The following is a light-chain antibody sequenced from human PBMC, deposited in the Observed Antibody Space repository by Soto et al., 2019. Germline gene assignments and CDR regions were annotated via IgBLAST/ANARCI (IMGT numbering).Light chain of an antibody. J-gene: IGKJ5*01. Sequence: DIQMTQSPSSLSACVGDRVSITFRASQGIRRDLGWFQQKPGKAPKRLIYAAGSLESGVPSRFSGSGSGTEFTLTISSLQPEDFATYYCQQTYSTLITFGQGTRLEIK. V-gene: IGKV1-17*01. CDR1: QGIRRD. CDR2: AAG. CDR3: QQTYSTLIT.